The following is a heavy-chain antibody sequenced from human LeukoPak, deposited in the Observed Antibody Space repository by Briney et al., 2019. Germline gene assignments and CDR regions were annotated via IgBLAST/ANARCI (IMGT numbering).Heavy chain of an antibody. Sequence: PGGSLRLSCAASGFTFSSYSMNWVRQAPGKGLEWVSSISSSSSYIYYADSVKGRFTISRDNAKNSLYLQMNSLRAEDTAVYYCAKALRYFDWLLSWGQGTLVTVSS. CDR3: AKALRYFDWLLS. V-gene: IGHV3-21*01. CDR2: ISSSSSYI. CDR1: GFTFSSYS. D-gene: IGHD3-9*01. J-gene: IGHJ5*02.